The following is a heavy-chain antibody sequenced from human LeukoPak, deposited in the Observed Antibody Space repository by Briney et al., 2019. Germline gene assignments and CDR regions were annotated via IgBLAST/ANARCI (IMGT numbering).Heavy chain of an antibody. J-gene: IGHJ4*02. D-gene: IGHD3-10*01. CDR1: GYSFTSYW. CDR3: ARSYYYGSGSYYNGLDY. Sequence: GESLKISCKGSGYSFTSYWIGWVRQMPGKGLEWMGIIYPGDSDTRYSPSFQGQVTISADKSISTAYLQWSSLKASDTAMYYCARSYYYGSGSYYNGLDYWGQGTLVTVTS. CDR2: IYPGDSDT. V-gene: IGHV5-51*01.